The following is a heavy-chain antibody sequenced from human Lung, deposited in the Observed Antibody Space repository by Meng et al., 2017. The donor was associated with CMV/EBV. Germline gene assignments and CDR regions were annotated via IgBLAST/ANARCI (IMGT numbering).Heavy chain of an antibody. CDR3: ARDNSATRYFDY. CDR2: SRNKASSYTT. Sequence: GSLKISXTASGFTFGDHYMDWVRQAPGKGLEWVARSRNKASSYTTEYAASVRGRFTISRDESGNSLDLQMTSLKTEDTAVYYCARDNSATRYFDYWGQGIXVTVSS. D-gene: IGHD2/OR15-2a*01. J-gene: IGHJ4*02. CDR1: GFTFGDHY. V-gene: IGHV3-72*01.